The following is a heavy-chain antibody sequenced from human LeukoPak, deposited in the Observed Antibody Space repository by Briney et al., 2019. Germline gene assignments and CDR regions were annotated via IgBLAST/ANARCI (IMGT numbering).Heavy chain of an antibody. CDR2: IIPIFGTA. V-gene: IGHV1-69*05. CDR1: GGTFSSYA. CDR3: ARGVNYYDSKGHAYYFDY. D-gene: IGHD3-22*01. J-gene: IGHJ4*02. Sequence: KISCKGSGGTFSSYAISWVRQAPGQGLEWMGGIIPIFGTANYAQKFQGRVTITTDESTSTAYMELSSLRSEDTAVYYCARGVNYYDSKGHAYYFDYWGQGTLVTVSS.